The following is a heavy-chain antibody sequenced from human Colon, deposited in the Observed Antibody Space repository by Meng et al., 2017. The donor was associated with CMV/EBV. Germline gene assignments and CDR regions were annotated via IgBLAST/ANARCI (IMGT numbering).Heavy chain of an antibody. CDR3: ARDRRNNVGMDV. CDR2: INSGGGTI. CDR1: GFTFSDYY. Sequence: GGSLRLSCATSGFTFSDYYMSWIRQAPGKGLEWVAYINSGGGTIYAESVKGRFTISRDNAKNSLYLQMNSLRAEDTAVYYCARDRRNNVGMDVWGQGTTVTVSS. V-gene: IGHV3-11*04. D-gene: IGHD2-8*01. J-gene: IGHJ6*02.